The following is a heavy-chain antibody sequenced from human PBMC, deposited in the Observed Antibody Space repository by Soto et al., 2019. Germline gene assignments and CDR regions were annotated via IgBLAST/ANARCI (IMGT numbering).Heavy chain of an antibody. CDR2: ISHDGNAQ. CDR1: GFILSTYG. D-gene: IGHD4-17*01. V-gene: IGHV3-30*03. Sequence: PGGSLRLSCAASGFILSTYGMHLVRQSPGKGLEWVAMISHDGNAQYYVDSVKGRFSVSRDTSKNTLHLHMNSLRSEDTGLYYCARVYGPSNLYNWFHLWGQGTLVTVSS. J-gene: IGHJ5*02. CDR3: ARVYGPSNLYNWFHL.